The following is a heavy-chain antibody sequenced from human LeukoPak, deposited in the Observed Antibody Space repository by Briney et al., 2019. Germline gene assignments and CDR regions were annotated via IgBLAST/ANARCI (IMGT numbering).Heavy chain of an antibody. CDR3: ARSKDIAVAGTVAFDI. D-gene: IGHD6-19*01. CDR2: TYYRSKWSN. J-gene: IGHJ3*02. V-gene: IGHV6-1*01. CDR1: GDSVSSKSAA. Sequence: SQTLSLTCAISGDSVSSKSAAWNWIRQSPSRGLECLGRTYYRSKWSNGYAVSVKSRISINPDTSKNQFSLQLNSVTPEDTAVYYCARSKDIAVAGTVAFDIWGQGTMVTVSS.